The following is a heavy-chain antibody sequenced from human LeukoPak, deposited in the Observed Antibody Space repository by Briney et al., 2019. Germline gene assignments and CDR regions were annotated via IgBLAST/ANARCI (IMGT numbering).Heavy chain of an antibody. J-gene: IGHJ3*02. CDR1: GGSISSGSYY. D-gene: IGHD1-26*01. CDR3: ARSVEPYDAFDI. Sequence: SQTLSLTCTISGGSISSGSYYWSWIRQPAGKGLEWTGRIYTSGSTNYNPSLKSRVTISVDTSKNQFSLKLSSVTAADTAVYYCARSVEPYDAFDIWGQGTMVTVSS. CDR2: IYTSGST. V-gene: IGHV4-61*02.